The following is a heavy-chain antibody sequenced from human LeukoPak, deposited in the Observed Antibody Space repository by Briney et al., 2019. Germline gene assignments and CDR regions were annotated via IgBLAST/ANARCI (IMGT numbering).Heavy chain of an antibody. CDR2: IYYSGST. J-gene: IGHJ4*02. V-gene: IGHV4-39*01. CDR3: ARHLSDYYGSGSYYNS. Sequence: SETLSPTCTVSGGSISSSSYYWGWIRQPPGKGLEWIGSIYYSGSTYYNPSLKSRVTISVDTSKNQFSLKLSSVTAADTAVYYCARHLSDYYGSGSYYNSWGQGTLVTVSS. D-gene: IGHD3-10*01. CDR1: GGSISSSSYY.